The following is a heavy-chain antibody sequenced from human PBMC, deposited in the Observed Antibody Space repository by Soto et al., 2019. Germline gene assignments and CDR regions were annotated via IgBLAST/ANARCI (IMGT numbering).Heavy chain of an antibody. Sequence: EVQLLESGGGLVQPGGSLRLSCAASGFTFSSYAMRWVRQAPVKGLEWVSAISGSGGSTYYADSVKGRFTISRDNSENKLYLQMKSLRAEDTGVYYCARRGSGSYCDYWGQGTLVTVSS. CDR1: GFTFSSYA. D-gene: IGHD1-26*01. V-gene: IGHV3-23*01. CDR3: ARRGSGSYCDY. CDR2: ISGSGGST. J-gene: IGHJ4*02.